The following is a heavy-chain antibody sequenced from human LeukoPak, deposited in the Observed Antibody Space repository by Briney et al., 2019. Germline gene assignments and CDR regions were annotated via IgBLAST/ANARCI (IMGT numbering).Heavy chain of an antibody. Sequence: PSETLSLTCTVSGGSISSYYWSWIRQPPGKGLEWIGYIYYSGSTNYNPSLKSRVTISVDTSKNQFSLKLSSVTAADTAVYYCARAPALGIAAAGPCFDYWGQGTLVTVSS. V-gene: IGHV4-59*01. CDR1: GGSISSYY. D-gene: IGHD6-13*01. J-gene: IGHJ4*02. CDR3: ARAPALGIAAAGPCFDY. CDR2: IYYSGST.